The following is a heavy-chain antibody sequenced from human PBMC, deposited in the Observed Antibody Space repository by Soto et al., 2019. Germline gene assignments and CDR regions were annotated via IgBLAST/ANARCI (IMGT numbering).Heavy chain of an antibody. CDR3: ARDLNWNFILNY. Sequence: AGGSLRLSCAASGFTFSSHAMHWVRQAPGKGLEWVAVISYDGSVRYFADSVKGRFTISRDNSENTLYLQMNSLTAEDTAMYYCARDLNWNFILNYWGQGTLVTVSS. V-gene: IGHV3-30*04. D-gene: IGHD1-7*01. J-gene: IGHJ4*02. CDR2: ISYDGSVR. CDR1: GFTFSSHA.